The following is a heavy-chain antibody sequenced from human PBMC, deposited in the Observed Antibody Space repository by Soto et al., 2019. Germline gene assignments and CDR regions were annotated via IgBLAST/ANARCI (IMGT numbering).Heavy chain of an antibody. CDR3: AKDRGSGWYSYDGFDI. V-gene: IGHV3-23*01. Sequence: GGSLRLSCAASGFTFSSYAMSWVRQAPGKGLEWVSAISGSGGSTYYADSVKGRFTISRDNSKNTLYLQMNSLRAEDTAVYYCAKDRGSGWYSYDGFDIWGQGTMVTVSS. CDR2: ISGSGGST. J-gene: IGHJ3*02. D-gene: IGHD6-19*01. CDR1: GFTFSSYA.